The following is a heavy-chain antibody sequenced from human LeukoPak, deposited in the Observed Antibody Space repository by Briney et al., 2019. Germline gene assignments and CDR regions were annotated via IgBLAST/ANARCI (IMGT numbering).Heavy chain of an antibody. CDR1: GFTFSSYA. Sequence: GGSLRLSCAASGFTFSSYAMSWVRQAPGKGLEWVSDISGSGGSTYYADSVKGRFTISRDNSKNTLYLQMNSLRAEDTAVYYWAKSRQYCSSTSCTNFDYWGQGTLVTVSS. CDR3: AKSRQYCSSTSCTNFDY. CDR2: ISGSGGST. D-gene: IGHD2-2*01. V-gene: IGHV3-23*01. J-gene: IGHJ4*02.